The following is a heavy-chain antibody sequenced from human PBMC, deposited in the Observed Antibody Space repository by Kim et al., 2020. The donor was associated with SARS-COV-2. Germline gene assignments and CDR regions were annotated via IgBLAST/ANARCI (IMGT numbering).Heavy chain of an antibody. D-gene: IGHD5-12*01. Sequence: GGSLRLSCAASGFTFSNAWMSWVRQAPGKGLEWVGRIKSKTDGGTTDYAAPVKGRFTISRDDSKNTLYLQMNSLKTEDTAVYYCTTDASDIVATILGGLSYYFDYWGQGTLVTVSS. CDR2: IKSKTDGGTT. CDR1: GFTFSNAW. J-gene: IGHJ4*02. V-gene: IGHV3-15*01. CDR3: TTDASDIVATILGGLSYYFDY.